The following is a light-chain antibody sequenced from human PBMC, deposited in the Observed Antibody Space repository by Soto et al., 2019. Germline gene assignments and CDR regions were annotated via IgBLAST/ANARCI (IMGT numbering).Light chain of an antibody. CDR1: QSISSSY. CDR2: GAS. Sequence: EIVLTQSPGTLSPSPGERATLSCRASQSISSSYLAWCQQKPGQAPRLLIYGASNRATGIPDRLSGSGSGTDFTLTISRLEPEDFAVYYCQQYGSSPLTFGQGTKVDIK. J-gene: IGKJ1*01. V-gene: IGKV3-20*01. CDR3: QQYGSSPLT.